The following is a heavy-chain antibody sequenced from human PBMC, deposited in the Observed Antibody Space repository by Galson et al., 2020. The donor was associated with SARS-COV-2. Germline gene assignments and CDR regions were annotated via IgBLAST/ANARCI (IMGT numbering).Heavy chain of an antibody. CDR3: ARHGRGELLFPFDY. J-gene: IGHJ4*02. Sequence: SETLSLTCTVSGGSISSSIYFWGWIRQPPGKALQWIGTTYDSGSTYYDPSLKSRLTISVDTSKNQFSLKLSCVTAADTAVYYCARHGRGELLFPFDYWGQGILVTVSS. V-gene: IGHV4-39*01. D-gene: IGHD1-26*01. CDR2: TYDSGST. CDR1: GGSISSSIYF.